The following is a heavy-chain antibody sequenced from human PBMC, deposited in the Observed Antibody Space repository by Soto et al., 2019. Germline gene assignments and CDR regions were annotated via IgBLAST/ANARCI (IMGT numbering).Heavy chain of an antibody. CDR3: ARDLSGDYGALDT. Sequence: QPGGSLRLSCAASGFTFSSYAMSWVRQAPGKGLEWVSAIRGNGSNKVYADSVKGRFTISRDNSKNTLYLQMNSLRAEDTAVYYCARDLSGDYGALDTWGQGTMVTVSS. V-gene: IGHV3-23*01. J-gene: IGHJ3*02. D-gene: IGHD4-17*01. CDR2: IRGNGSNK. CDR1: GFTFSSYA.